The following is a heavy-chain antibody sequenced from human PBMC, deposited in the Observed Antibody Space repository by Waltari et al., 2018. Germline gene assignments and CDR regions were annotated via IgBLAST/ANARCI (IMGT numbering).Heavy chain of an antibody. D-gene: IGHD5-12*01. CDR3: ARVGSGWFDP. CDR1: GFTFSSYA. V-gene: IGHV4-38-2*01. J-gene: IGHJ5*02. CDR2: IYYSGST. Sequence: VQLLESGGGLVQPGGSLRLSCAASGFTFSSYAMSWVRQAPGKGLEWIGSIYYSGSTYYNPSLKSRVTISVDTSKNQCSLKLSSVTAADTAVYYCARVGSGWFDPWGQGTLVTVSS.